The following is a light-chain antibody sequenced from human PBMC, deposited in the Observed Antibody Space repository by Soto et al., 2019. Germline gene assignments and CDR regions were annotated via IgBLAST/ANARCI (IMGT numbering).Light chain of an antibody. J-gene: IGLJ1*01. CDR2: DVS. CDR3: NSYRTVSTYV. V-gene: IGLV2-14*03. Sequence: QSVLTQPASVSGSPGQSITISCTGTSSDIGGYNFVSWYQHHPGKAPKLLIHDVSNRPSGVSSRFSGSKSGNTASLTISGLQAEYEADYYCNSYRTVSTYVFGTGTKLTVL. CDR1: SSDIGGYNF.